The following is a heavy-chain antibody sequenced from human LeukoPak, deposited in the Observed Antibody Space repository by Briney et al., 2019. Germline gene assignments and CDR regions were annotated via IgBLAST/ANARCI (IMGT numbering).Heavy chain of an antibody. CDR2: ISGNGGST. Sequence: GGSLRLSCAASGFIFSTYAMSWVRQAPGKGLEWASTISGNGGSTYYADSVKGRFTISRDNSKNTLYLQMNSLRVEDTAVYYCAKPPPDSSSWLFDYWGQGALVTVSS. CDR3: AKPPPDSSSWLFDY. V-gene: IGHV3-23*01. CDR1: GFIFSTYA. J-gene: IGHJ4*02. D-gene: IGHD6-13*01.